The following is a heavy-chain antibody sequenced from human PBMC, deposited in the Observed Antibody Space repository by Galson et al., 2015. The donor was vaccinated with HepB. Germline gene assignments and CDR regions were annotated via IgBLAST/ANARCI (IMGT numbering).Heavy chain of an antibody. V-gene: IGHV3-30-3*01. J-gene: IGHJ6*02. Sequence: SLRLSCAASGFTFSSYAMHWVRQAPGKGLEWVAVISYDGSNKYYADSVKGRFTISRDNSKNTLYLQMNSLRAEDTAVYYCARDLYRYSGYDYESAKYYGMDVWGQGTTVTVSS. CDR1: GFTFSSYA. CDR3: ARDLYRYSGYDYESAKYYGMDV. CDR2: ISYDGSNK. D-gene: IGHD5-12*01.